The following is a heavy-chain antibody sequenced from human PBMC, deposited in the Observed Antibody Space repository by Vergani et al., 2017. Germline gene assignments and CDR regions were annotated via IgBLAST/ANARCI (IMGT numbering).Heavy chain of an antibody. J-gene: IGHJ4*02. D-gene: IGHD1-1*01. CDR3: AKDRRRTGEFFDY. V-gene: IGHV3-66*02. CDR2: IYSGGST. Sequence: EVQLVESGGGVVRPGGSLRLSCAASGFTVSSNYMSWVRQAPGKGLEWVSVIYSGGSTYYADSVKGRFTISRDNSKNTLYLQMNSLRAEDTAVYYCAKDRRRTGEFFDYWGQGTLVTVSS. CDR1: GFTVSSNY.